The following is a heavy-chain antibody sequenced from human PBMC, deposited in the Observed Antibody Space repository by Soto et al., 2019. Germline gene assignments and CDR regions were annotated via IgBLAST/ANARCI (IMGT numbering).Heavy chain of an antibody. Sequence: PSETLSLTCTVSGGSITSDYSCWSWIRQPPGEGLEWIGHIFYIGTTYTNPSLRSQVAISLDTSKNHFSLTLSSVTAADTAVYYCARRRFGELSDFDYWGQGALVTVSS. J-gene: IGHJ4*02. V-gene: IGHV4-30-4*01. CDR2: IFYIGTT. CDR3: ARRRFGELSDFDY. D-gene: IGHD3-10*01. CDR1: GGSITSDYSC.